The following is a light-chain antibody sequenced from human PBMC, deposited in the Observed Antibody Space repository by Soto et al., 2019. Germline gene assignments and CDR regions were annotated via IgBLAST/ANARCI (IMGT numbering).Light chain of an antibody. V-gene: IGLV1-44*01. Sequence: QSVLTQPPSASGTPGQRVTISCSGSRSNIGSNTVSWYQQLPGTAPKLLIYSGDQRPSGVPDRFSGSKSGTSASLAISGLQSEDEADYYCAAWDDRLNGRVFGGGTKLTVL. CDR1: RSNIGSNT. J-gene: IGLJ3*02. CDR3: AAWDDRLNGRV. CDR2: SGD.